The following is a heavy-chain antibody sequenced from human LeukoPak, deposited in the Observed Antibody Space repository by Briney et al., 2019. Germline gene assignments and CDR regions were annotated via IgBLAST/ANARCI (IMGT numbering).Heavy chain of an antibody. V-gene: IGHV3-53*01. CDR3: ARGRAYNSD. Sequence: PGGSLRLSCAASGFTVRSNYMNWVRQAPGKGLEWVSVFYSGGNTYYADSVKGRFTISRDNSKNTLSLQMNSLRAEDTAVYYCARGRAYNSDWGQGTLVTVSS. CDR1: GFTVRSNY. CDR2: FYSGGNT. D-gene: IGHD5-24*01. J-gene: IGHJ4*02.